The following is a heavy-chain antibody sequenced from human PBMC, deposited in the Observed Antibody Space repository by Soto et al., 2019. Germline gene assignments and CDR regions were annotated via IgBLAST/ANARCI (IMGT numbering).Heavy chain of an antibody. CDR1: GGSISSSSYY. Sequence: SETLSLTCTVSGGSISSSSYYWGWIRQPPGKGLEWIGSIYYSGSTYYNPSLKSRVTISVDTSKNQFSLKLSSVTAADTAVYYCARQGEDYWGQGTLVTVSS. CDR3: ARQGEDY. J-gene: IGHJ4*02. CDR2: IYYSGST. V-gene: IGHV4-39*01.